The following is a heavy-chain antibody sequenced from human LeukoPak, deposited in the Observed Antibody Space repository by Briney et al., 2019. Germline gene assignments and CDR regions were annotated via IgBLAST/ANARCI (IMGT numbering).Heavy chain of an antibody. D-gene: IGHD1-7*01. CDR3: ARDPQDKRRTTVNY. CDR1: GFTFSSYS. J-gene: IGHJ4*02. V-gene: IGHV3-21*01. CDR2: ISSSSSYI. Sequence: GGSLRLSCAASGFTFSSYSMNWVRQAPGKRLEWVSSISSSSSYIYYADSVKGRFTISRDNAKNSLYLQMNSLRAEDTAVHYCARDPQDKRRTTVNYWGQGTLVTVSS.